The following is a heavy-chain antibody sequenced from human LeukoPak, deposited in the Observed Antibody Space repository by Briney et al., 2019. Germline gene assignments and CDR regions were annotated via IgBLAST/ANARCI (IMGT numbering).Heavy chain of an antibody. Sequence: GGSLRLSCAASGFTFSNSWMTWVRQAPGKGLEWVANIKQDGSEKYYVDSVKGRFTISRDNAKNSLYLQMDSLRAEDTAIYYCAETYMIRSLGGQGTLVTVSS. J-gene: IGHJ4*02. V-gene: IGHV3-7*01. CDR1: GFTFSNSW. D-gene: IGHD3-10*01. CDR3: AETYMIRSL. CDR2: IKQDGSEK.